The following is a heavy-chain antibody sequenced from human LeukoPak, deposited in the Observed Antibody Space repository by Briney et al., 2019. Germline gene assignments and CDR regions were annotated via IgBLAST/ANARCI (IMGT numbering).Heavy chain of an antibody. CDR1: GFTFSDYY. Sequence: GGSLRPSCAASGFTFSDYYMSWIRQAPGKGLEWVSYISSSGSTIYYADSVKGRFTISRDNAKNSLYLQMNSLRAEDTAVYYCARDFIGGYYYMDVWGKGTTVTVSS. CDR3: ARDFIGGYYYMDV. CDR2: ISSSGSTI. V-gene: IGHV3-11*04. J-gene: IGHJ6*03. D-gene: IGHD1-26*01.